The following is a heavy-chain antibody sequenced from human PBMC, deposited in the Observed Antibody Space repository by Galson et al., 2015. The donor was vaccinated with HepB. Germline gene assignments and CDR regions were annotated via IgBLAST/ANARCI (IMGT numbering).Heavy chain of an antibody. D-gene: IGHD6-13*01. CDR3: ARVARIAAAGTNYYYMDV. Sequence: SVKVSCKASGYTFTSYDINWVRQATGQGLEWMGWMNPNSGNTGYAQKFQGRVTMTRNTSISTAYMELSSLRFEDTAVYYCARVARIAAAGTNYYYMDVWGKGTTVTVSS. CDR2: MNPNSGNT. V-gene: IGHV1-8*01. CDR1: GYTFTSYD. J-gene: IGHJ6*03.